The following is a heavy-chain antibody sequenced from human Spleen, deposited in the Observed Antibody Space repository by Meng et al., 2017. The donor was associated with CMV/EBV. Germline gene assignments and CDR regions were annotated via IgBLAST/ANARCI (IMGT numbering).Heavy chain of an antibody. D-gene: IGHD2-8*01. Sequence: GGSLRLSCTASGFRLSDWYMNWIRQAPGKGLEWVSYIYGDGSKKYYVDSVKGRFTTSRDNAKGSLYLQMSSLRAEDTAVYYCARDQSEYCTNGGCYPTHFDYWGQGTLVTVSS. CDR2: IYGDGSKK. J-gene: IGHJ4*02. CDR1: GFRLSDWY. V-gene: IGHV3-11*04. CDR3: ARDQSEYCTNGGCYPTHFDY.